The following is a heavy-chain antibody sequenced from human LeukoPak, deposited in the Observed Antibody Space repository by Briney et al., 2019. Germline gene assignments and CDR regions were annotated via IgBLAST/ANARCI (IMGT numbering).Heavy chain of an antibody. Sequence: SQTLSLTCTVSGGPISSGGYYWSWIRQHPGKGLEWIGYIYYSGSTYYNPSLKSRVTISVDTSKNQFSLKLSSVTAADTAVYYCARSGGGYVVVVPAAPGHWFDPWGQGTLVTVSS. CDR3: ARSGGGYVVVVPAAPGHWFDP. J-gene: IGHJ5*02. CDR2: IYYSGST. V-gene: IGHV4-31*03. D-gene: IGHD2-2*01. CDR1: GGPISSGGYY.